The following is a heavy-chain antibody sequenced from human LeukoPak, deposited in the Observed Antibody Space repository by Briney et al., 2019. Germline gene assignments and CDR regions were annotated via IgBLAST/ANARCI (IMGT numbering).Heavy chain of an antibody. Sequence: SETLSLTCEVSGASLSGYYWSWIRQAPGKGLEWIGEISHSGSTNYNPSLKSRVTISAHTSKNQFSLKLSSVIGADTAVYSCARNGWGSGSYWFYWGQGTLVTVSA. CDR3: ARNGWGSGSYWFY. J-gene: IGHJ4*02. D-gene: IGHD3-10*01. CDR2: ISHSGST. V-gene: IGHV4-34*01. CDR1: GASLSGYY.